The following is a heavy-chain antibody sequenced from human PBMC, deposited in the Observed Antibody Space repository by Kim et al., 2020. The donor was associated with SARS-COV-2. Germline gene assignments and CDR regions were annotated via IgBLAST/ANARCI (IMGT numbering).Heavy chain of an antibody. CDR1: GGSISSYY. CDR2: IYYSGST. Sequence: SETLSLTCTVSGGSISSYYWSWIRQPPGKGLEWIGYIYYSGSTNYNPSLKSRVTISVDTSKNQFSLKLSSVTAADTAVYYCARVHGDYYWYFDLWGRGTLVTVSS. V-gene: IGHV4-59*01. J-gene: IGHJ2*01. D-gene: IGHD4-17*01. CDR3: ARVHGDYYWYFDL.